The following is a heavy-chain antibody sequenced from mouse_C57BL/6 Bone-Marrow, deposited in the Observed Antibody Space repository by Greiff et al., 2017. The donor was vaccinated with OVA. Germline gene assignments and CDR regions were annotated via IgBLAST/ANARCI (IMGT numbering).Heavy chain of an antibody. CDR2: ISYDGSN. Sequence: EVQRVESGPGLVKPSQSLSLTCSVTGYSITSGYYWNWIRQFPGNKLEWMGYISYDGSNNYNPSLKNRISITRDTSKNQFFLKLNSVTTEDTATYYCARDSLYYYAMDYWGQGTSVTVSS. D-gene: IGHD6-1*01. J-gene: IGHJ4*01. V-gene: IGHV3-6*01. CDR3: ARDSLYYYAMDY. CDR1: GYSITSGYY.